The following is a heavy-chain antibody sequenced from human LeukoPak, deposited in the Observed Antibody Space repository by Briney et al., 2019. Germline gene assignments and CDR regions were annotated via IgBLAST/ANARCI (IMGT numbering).Heavy chain of an antibody. Sequence: SGGSLRLSCAASGFTFSSYSISWVRQAPGKGLEWVSYISSSSSNIYYADSVKGRFTISRDNAKNSLYLQMNSLRAEDTAVYYCARSRYTRGPIYYYYGMDVWGQGTTVTVSS. V-gene: IGHV3-48*01. D-gene: IGHD2-2*02. CDR3: ARSRYTRGPIYYYYGMDV. CDR2: ISSSSSNI. J-gene: IGHJ6*02. CDR1: GFTFSSYS.